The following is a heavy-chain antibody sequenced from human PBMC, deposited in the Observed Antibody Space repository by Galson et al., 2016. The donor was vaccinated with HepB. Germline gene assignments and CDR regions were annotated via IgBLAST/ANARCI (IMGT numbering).Heavy chain of an antibody. J-gene: IGHJ4*02. Sequence: SLTCTVSGASVSSAGHYWHWIRQRPGKGLEWIGYIYYVGSPYYSPSLKSRISMSLDMSQNQFSLSLRSVTASDTALYYYARDAGYSFGLGFFDNWGQGTLVTVSS. D-gene: IGHD5-18*01. V-gene: IGHV4-31*03. CDR1: GASVSSAGHY. CDR3: ARDAGYSFGLGFFDN. CDR2: IYYVGSP.